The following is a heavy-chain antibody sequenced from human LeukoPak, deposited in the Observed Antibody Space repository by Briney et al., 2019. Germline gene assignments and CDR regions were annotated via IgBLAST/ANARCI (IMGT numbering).Heavy chain of an antibody. CDR2: IDYRGST. CDR3: ARSRSGYSYDHAAFDI. CDR1: GGSISNYY. D-gene: IGHD5-18*01. Sequence: PSETLSLTCTVSGGSISNYYWSWTRQPPGKGLEWIAYIDYRGSTTYNPSLKSRVTISVDTPRNQFSLKLSSVTAADTAVYYCARSRSGYSYDHAAFDIWGQGTMVTVSS. V-gene: IGHV4-59*01. J-gene: IGHJ3*02.